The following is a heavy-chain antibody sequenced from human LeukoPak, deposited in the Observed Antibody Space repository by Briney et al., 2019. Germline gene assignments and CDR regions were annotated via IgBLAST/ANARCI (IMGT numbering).Heavy chain of an antibody. D-gene: IGHD3-16*01. CDR1: GGSFSGYY. Sequence: PSETLSLTCAVYGGSFSGYYWSWIRQPPGKGLEWIGEINHSGSTNYNPSLKSRVTISVDTSKNQISLKLSSVTAADTAVYYCARTLMSFDIWGQGTMVTVSS. CDR3: ARTLMSFDI. V-gene: IGHV4-34*01. CDR2: INHSGST. J-gene: IGHJ3*02.